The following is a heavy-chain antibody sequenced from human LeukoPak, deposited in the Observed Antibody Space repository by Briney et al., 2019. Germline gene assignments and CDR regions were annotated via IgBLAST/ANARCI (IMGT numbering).Heavy chain of an antibody. D-gene: IGHD6-13*01. CDR3: ARDPGYSSSWCFDY. Sequence: ASVKVSCKASGYTFTGYYMHWVRQAPGQGLEWMGWISAYNGNTNYAQKFQGRVTMTTDTSTSTAYMELRSLRSDDTAVYYCARDPGYSSSWCFDYWGQGTLVTVSS. V-gene: IGHV1-18*04. J-gene: IGHJ4*02. CDR2: ISAYNGNT. CDR1: GYTFTGYY.